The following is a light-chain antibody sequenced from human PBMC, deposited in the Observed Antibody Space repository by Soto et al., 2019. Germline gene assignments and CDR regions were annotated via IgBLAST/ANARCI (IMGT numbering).Light chain of an antibody. V-gene: IGKV3-20*01. CDR2: GVS. CDR3: QQYGTSRGT. CDR1: QTVSSNY. Sequence: IVLTQSPGTLSLSPGERATLSCRASQTVSSNYLAWYQQKPGQAPRLLIYGVSSRATYVPDRFSGSGSGTDFTLTISRLEPEDVAVYYCQQYGTSRGTFGQGTILEIK. J-gene: IGKJ2*01.